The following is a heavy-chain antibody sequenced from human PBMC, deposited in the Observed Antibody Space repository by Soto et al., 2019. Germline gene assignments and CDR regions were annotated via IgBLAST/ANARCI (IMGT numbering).Heavy chain of an antibody. D-gene: IGHD1-7*01. CDR3: ARDQSGTTFAPYPTTSY. CDR2: ISYDGSNK. J-gene: IGHJ4*02. V-gene: IGHV3-30-3*01. Sequence: GGSLSLSCAASGFTFSSYAMHWVRQAPGKGLEWVAVISYDGSNKYYADSVKGRFTISRDNSKNTLYLQMNSLRAEDTAVYYCARDQSGTTFAPYPTTSYWGQGT. CDR1: GFTFSSYA.